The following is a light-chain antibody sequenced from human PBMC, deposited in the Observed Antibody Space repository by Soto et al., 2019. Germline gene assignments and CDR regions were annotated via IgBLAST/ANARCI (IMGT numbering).Light chain of an antibody. CDR2: AAS. V-gene: IGKV1-27*01. CDR1: QGISTY. Sequence: DIPMTQSPSSLSASVEDRVTLTCRASQGISTYLAWYQQRPGKVPTLLIYAASTLQSGVPSRFSGSGSGTDFTLTISSLQPEDVATYYCQKYHSAPWTFGQGTKVEIK. J-gene: IGKJ1*01. CDR3: QKYHSAPWT.